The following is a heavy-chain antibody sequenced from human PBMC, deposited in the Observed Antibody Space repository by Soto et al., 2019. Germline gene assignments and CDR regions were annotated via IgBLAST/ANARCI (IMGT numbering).Heavy chain of an antibody. CDR1: CGSISSYY. CDR3: ARGQPLIWFGELSPDYFDY. D-gene: IGHD3-10*01. Sequence: SETLSLTCTASCGSISSYYWSWIRQPAGKGLEWIGRIYTSGSTNYNPSLKSRVTMSVDTYKNQFSLKLSSVTAADTAVYYCARGQPLIWFGELSPDYFDYWGQGTLVTVSS. J-gene: IGHJ4*02. V-gene: IGHV4-4*07. CDR2: IYTSGST.